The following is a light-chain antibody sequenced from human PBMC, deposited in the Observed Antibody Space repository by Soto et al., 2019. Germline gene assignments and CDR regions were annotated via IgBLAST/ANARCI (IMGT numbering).Light chain of an antibody. CDR3: QSYDSSLSGSEVV. CDR2: GNS. Sequence: QSVLTQPPSVSGVPGQRVTISCTGSSSNIGAGYDVHWYQQLPGTAPKLLIYGNSNRPSGVPDRFSGSKSGTSASLAITGLQAEDEADYYCQSYDSSLSGSEVVFGGGTKLTVL. V-gene: IGLV1-40*01. CDR1: SSNIGAGYD. J-gene: IGLJ2*01.